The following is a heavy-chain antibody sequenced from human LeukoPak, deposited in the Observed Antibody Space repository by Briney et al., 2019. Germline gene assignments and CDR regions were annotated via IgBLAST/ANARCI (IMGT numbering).Heavy chain of an antibody. CDR1: GFTFSSYG. CDR3: AKEAIYSSSWYSADY. CDR2: IRYDGGNK. V-gene: IGHV3-30*02. Sequence: PGGSLRLSCAASGFTFSSYGMHWVRRAPGKGLEWVAFIRYDGGNKYYADSVKGRFTISRDNSKNTLYLQMNSLRAEDTAVYYCAKEAIYSSSWYSADYWGQGTLVTVSS. D-gene: IGHD6-13*01. J-gene: IGHJ4*02.